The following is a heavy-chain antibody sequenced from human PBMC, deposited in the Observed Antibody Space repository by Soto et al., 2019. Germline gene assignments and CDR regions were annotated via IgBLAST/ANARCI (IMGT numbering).Heavy chain of an antibody. D-gene: IGHD3-10*01. CDR2: ISWNSGSI. V-gene: IGHV3-9*01. CDR3: AKDFAPYGSGSYYTN. J-gene: IGHJ4*02. Sequence: EVQLVESGGGLVQPGRSPRLSCAASGFTFDDYAMHWVRQAPGKGLEWVSGISWNSGSIGYADSVKGRFTISRDNAKNSLYLQMNSLRAEDTALYYCAKDFAPYGSGSYYTNWGQGTLVTVSS. CDR1: GFTFDDYA.